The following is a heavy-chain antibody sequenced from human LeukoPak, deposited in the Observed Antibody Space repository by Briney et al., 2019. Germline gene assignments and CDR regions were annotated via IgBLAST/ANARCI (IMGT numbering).Heavy chain of an antibody. J-gene: IGHJ4*02. D-gene: IGHD1-1*01. CDR2: IRKKAYSYTT. CDR3: ARASGVNWNDHYFDY. V-gene: IGHV3-72*01. CDR1: GGSISST. Sequence: GTLSLTCAVSGGSISSTNWWSWVRQPPGKGLEWVGRIRKKAYSYTTEYAASVKGRFTISRDDSENSLYLQMSSLKTEDTAVYYCARASGVNWNDHYFDYWGQGTLVTVSS.